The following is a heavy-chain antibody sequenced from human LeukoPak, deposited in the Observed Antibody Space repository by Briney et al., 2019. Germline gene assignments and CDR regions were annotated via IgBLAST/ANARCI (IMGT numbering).Heavy chain of an antibody. CDR2: ISSSGSTI. J-gene: IGHJ4*02. Sequence: PGGSLRLSCAASGFTFSSYEMNWVRQAPGKGLEWVSYISSSGSTIHYADSVKGRFTISRDNAKNSLYLQMNSLRAEDTAVYYCARGEYSTLDCWGQGTLVTVSS. CDR3: ARGEYSTLDC. CDR1: GFTFSSYE. V-gene: IGHV3-48*03. D-gene: IGHD6-6*01.